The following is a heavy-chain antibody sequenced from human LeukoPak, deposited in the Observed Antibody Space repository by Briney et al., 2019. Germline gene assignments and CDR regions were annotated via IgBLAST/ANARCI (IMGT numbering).Heavy chain of an antibody. CDR3: ARGRNYGDYFDY. CDR1: GGSISSYH. J-gene: IGHJ4*02. CDR2: IYYNGGT. D-gene: IGHD4-17*01. V-gene: IGHV4-59*12. Sequence: PSETLSLTCTVSGGSISSYHWSWIRQPPGKGLEWIGYIYYNGGTNYNPSLKSRVTIPVDTSMNQFSLKLSSVTAADTAVYYCARGRNYGDYFDYWGQGTLVTVSS.